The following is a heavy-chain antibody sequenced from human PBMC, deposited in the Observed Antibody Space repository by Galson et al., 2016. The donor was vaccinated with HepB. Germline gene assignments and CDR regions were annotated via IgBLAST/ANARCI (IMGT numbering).Heavy chain of an antibody. V-gene: IGHV4-61*09. CDR1: GDSTSSGSYY. CDR2: ISTSGRT. CDR3: ARGITPFLRFDP. J-gene: IGHJ5*02. Sequence: TLSLTCAVSGDSTSSGSYYWSWIRRPAGEGLEWIGHISTSGRTKYNPSLKDRVTLSLDTSKNQFSLSLNSVTAADTAVYYCARGITPFLRFDPWGQGTLVTVSS.